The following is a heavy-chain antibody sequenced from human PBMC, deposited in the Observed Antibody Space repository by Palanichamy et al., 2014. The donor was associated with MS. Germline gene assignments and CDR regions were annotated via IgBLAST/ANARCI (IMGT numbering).Heavy chain of an antibody. CDR2: IKPNTGGT. CDR1: GYTFSGYY. Sequence: QVQLVQSGAEVKKPGASVMVSCKASGYTFSGYYMHWVRQAPGHGLEWMGWIKPNTGGTNSAQKFQGRVTMTWDTSISIAYMQLSRLRSDDTAVYHCARRGSYGMDVWGQGTTVTVSS. V-gene: IGHV1-2*02. D-gene: IGHD3-10*01. J-gene: IGHJ6*02. CDR3: ARRGSYGMDV.